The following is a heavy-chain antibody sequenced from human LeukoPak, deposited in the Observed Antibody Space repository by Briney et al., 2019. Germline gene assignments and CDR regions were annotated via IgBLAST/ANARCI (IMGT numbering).Heavy chain of an antibody. J-gene: IGHJ4*02. D-gene: IGHD5-18*01. CDR3: ARADWDTAMIDY. Sequence: GGSLRLSCAASGFTLSSYSMNWVRQAPGRGLEWVSSISSTSGYIYYAASVKGRFTISRANAKNSLYLQMNSLRAEDTAVYYCARADWDTAMIDYWGQGTLVTVSS. V-gene: IGHV3-21*01. CDR2: ISSTSGYI. CDR1: GFTLSSYS.